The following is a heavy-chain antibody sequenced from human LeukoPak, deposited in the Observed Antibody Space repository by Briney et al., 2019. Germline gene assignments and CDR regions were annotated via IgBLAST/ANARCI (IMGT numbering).Heavy chain of an antibody. J-gene: IGHJ5*02. CDR1: GYTFTSYG. V-gene: IGHV1-18*01. CDR3: AITYYDSSGYYFAYNWFDP. Sequence: ASVKVSCKASGYTFTSYGISWVRQAPGQGLEWMGWISAYNGNTNYAQKLQGGVTMTTDTSTSTAYMELRSLRSDDTAVYYCAITYYDSSGYYFAYNWFDPWGQGTLVTVSS. CDR2: ISAYNGNT. D-gene: IGHD3-22*01.